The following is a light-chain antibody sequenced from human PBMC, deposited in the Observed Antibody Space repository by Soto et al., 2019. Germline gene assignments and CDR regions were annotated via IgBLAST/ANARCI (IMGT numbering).Light chain of an antibody. V-gene: IGLV2-14*03. CDR1: SSDVGAYNY. CDR3: SSYTTSSTLV. J-gene: IGLJ3*02. CDR2: GVT. Sequence: QSALTQPASVSGSPGQSITISCTGTSSDVGAYNYVSWYQQLPDKAPKLMIYGVTYRPAGVSNRFSGSKSGNTASLTISGLQAEDEADYFCSSYTTSSTLVFGGGTKLTVL.